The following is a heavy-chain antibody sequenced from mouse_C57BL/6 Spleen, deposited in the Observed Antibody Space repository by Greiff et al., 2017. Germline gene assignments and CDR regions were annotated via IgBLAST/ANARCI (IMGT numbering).Heavy chain of an antibody. CDR1: GFTFSSYG. Sequence: VQLKESGGDLVKPGGSLKLSCAASGFTFSSYGMSWVRQTPDKRLEWVATISSGGSYTYYPDSVKGRFTISRDNAKNTLYLQMSSLKSEDTAMYYCARRDDYDWYFDVWGTGTTVTVSS. CDR2: ISSGGSYT. J-gene: IGHJ1*03. D-gene: IGHD2-4*01. V-gene: IGHV5-6*01. CDR3: ARRDDYDWYFDV.